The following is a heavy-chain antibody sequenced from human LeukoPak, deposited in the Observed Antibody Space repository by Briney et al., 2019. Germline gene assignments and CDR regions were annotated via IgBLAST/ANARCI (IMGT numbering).Heavy chain of an antibody. CDR1: GHSVSSNGAS. D-gene: IGHD3-3*01. CDR3: GREMDFGVVTN. Sequence: SQTLSLTCAISGHSVSSNGASWNWIRQSPSRGLEWLGRTYYRSQQWHSDYAPSVKGRITLNPDTSKNQFSLQLNSVTPEDTAVYYCGREMDFGVVTNWGQGTLVTVSS. J-gene: IGHJ4*02. V-gene: IGHV6-1*01. CDR2: TYYRSQQWHS.